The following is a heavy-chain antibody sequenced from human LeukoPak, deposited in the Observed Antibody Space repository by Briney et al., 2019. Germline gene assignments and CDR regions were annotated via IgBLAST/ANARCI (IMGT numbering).Heavy chain of an antibody. Sequence: SETLSLTCTVSGGSISSYYWSWIRQPPGKGLEWIGYIYYSGSTNYNPSLKSRVTISVDTSKNQFSLKLSSVTAADTALYYCARAYSSSVDAFDIWGQGTMVTVSS. CDR2: IYYSGST. V-gene: IGHV4-59*08. CDR1: GGSISSYY. D-gene: IGHD6-6*01. J-gene: IGHJ3*02. CDR3: ARAYSSSVDAFDI.